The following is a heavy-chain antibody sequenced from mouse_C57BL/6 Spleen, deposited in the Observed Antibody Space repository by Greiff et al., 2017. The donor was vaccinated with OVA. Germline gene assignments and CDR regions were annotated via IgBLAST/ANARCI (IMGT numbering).Heavy chain of an antibody. J-gene: IGHJ1*03. CDR1: GYTFTSYW. V-gene: IGHV1-69*01. CDR3: ARGTTRYFDV. CDR2: IDPSDSYT. Sequence: QVQLKQPGAELVMPGASVKLSCKASGYTFTSYWMHWVKQRPGQGLEWIGEIDPSDSYTNYNQKFKGKSTLTVDKSSSTAYMQLSSLTSEDSAVYYCARGTTRYFDVWGTGTTVTVSS.